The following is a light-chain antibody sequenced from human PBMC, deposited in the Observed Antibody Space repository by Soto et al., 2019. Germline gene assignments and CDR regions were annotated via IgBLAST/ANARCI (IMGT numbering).Light chain of an antibody. J-gene: IGKJ3*01. CDR2: AAS. CDR3: QQLNSSPFT. Sequence: DLQLTQSPPFLSASVGDRVTISCRASQGISSYLAWYQQKPGKAPKLLIYAASTLQSGVPSRFSGSGSGTECTLAISSLQPEDFATYYCQQLNSSPFTFGPGTKVDIK. V-gene: IGKV1-9*01. CDR1: QGISSY.